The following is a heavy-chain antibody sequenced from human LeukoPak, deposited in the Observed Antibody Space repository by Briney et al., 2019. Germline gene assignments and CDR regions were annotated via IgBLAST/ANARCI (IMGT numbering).Heavy chain of an antibody. CDR2: IWYDGSNK. V-gene: IGHV3-33*06. J-gene: IGHJ4*02. CDR1: GFTFSSYG. D-gene: IGHD6-19*01. CDR3: AKDYGSGWYYYFDY. Sequence: GGSLRLSCAASGFTFSSYGMHWVRQAPGKGLEWVAVIWYDGSNKYYADSVMGRFTISRDNSKNTLYLQMNSLRAEDTAVYYCAKDYGSGWYYYFDYWGQGTLVTVSS.